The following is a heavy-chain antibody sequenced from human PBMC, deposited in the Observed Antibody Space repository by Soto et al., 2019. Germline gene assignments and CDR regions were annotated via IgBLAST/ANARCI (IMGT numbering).Heavy chain of an antibody. CDR3: TRVNVVVVAADYYYYMDV. CDR2: ISGSGGST. CDR1: GFTFSSYA. V-gene: IGHV3-23*01. Sequence: GGSLRLSCAASGFTFSSYAMSWVRQAPGKGLEWVSAISGSGGSTYYADSVKGRFTISGDNAKNSLYLQMNSLRAEDTAVYYCTRVNVVVVAADYYYYMDVWGKGTTVTVSS. J-gene: IGHJ6*03. D-gene: IGHD2-15*01.